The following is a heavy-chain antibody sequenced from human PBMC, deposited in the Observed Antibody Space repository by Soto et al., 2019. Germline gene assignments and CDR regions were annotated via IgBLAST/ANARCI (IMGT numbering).Heavy chain of an antibody. CDR2: ISDDGSNK. CDR1: GFTFSSYA. CDR3: ASLGLYSSGGNYFDY. Sequence: QVQLVESGGGVVQPGRSLRLSCAASGFTFSSYAMHWVRQAPGKGLEWVAVISDDGSNKYYADSVKGRFTISRDHSTNTLYLQMNSLRAEDTAVYYCASLGLYSSGGNYFDYWGQGTLVTVSS. V-gene: IGHV3-30-3*01. D-gene: IGHD6-19*01. J-gene: IGHJ4*02.